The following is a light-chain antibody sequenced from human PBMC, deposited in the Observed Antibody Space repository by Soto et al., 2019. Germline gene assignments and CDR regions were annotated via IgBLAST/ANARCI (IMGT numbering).Light chain of an antibody. CDR2: DAS. V-gene: IGKV1-5*01. CDR1: QTISRW. J-gene: IGKJ5*01. CDR3: HSRA. Sequence: NHTASTLSASIGDEVTITCRASQTISRWLAWYQQKPGRAPKLLIYDASTLESGVPSRFSGSGSETEFSLTISRRQPDDFAASFCHSRAFGQVTRPE.